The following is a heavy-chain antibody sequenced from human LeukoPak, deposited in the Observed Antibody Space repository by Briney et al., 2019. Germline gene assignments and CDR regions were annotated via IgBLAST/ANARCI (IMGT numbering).Heavy chain of an antibody. CDR1: GGSISSYY. V-gene: IGHV4-59*12. J-gene: IGHJ4*02. Sequence: PSETLSLTCTVSGGSISSYYWSWIRQPPGKGLEWIGYIYYSGSTNYNPSLKSRVTISVDTSKNQFSLKLSSVTAADTAVYYCAREGRSDYYDSSGYYNDYWGQGTLVTVSS. CDR2: IYYSGST. CDR3: AREGRSDYYDSSGYYNDY. D-gene: IGHD3-22*01.